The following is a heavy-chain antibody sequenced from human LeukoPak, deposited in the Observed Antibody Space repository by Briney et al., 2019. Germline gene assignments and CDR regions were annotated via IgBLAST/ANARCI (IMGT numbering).Heavy chain of an antibody. V-gene: IGHV4-38-2*02. CDR3: ARLYSGYDWQYYFDY. CDR1: GYSISSGYY. Sequence: SETLSLTCTVSGYSISSGYYWGWIRQPPGKGLEWIGSIYHSGSTYYNPSLKSRVTISVDTSKNQFSLKLSSVTAADTAVYYCARLYSGYDWQYYFDYWGQGTLVTVSS. CDR2: IYHSGST. D-gene: IGHD5-12*01. J-gene: IGHJ4*02.